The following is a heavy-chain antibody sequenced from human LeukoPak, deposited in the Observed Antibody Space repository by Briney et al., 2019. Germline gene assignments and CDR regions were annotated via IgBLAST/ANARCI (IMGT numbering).Heavy chain of an antibody. CDR3: ASGGYYSNYYYYYMDV. V-gene: IGHV1-2*02. CDR1: GCTFTGYY. Sequence: GASVKVSCKASGCTFTGYYMHWVRQAPGQGLEWMGWINPNSGGTNYAQKFQGRVTMTRDTSISTAYMELSRLRSDDTAVYYCASGGYYSNYYYYYMDVWGKGTTVTVSS. D-gene: IGHD4-11*01. J-gene: IGHJ6*03. CDR2: INPNSGGT.